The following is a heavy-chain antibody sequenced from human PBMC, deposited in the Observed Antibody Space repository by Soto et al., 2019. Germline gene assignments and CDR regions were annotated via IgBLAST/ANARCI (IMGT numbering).Heavy chain of an antibody. CDR1: GFTFSSYS. Sequence: GGSLRLSCAASGFTFSSYSMNWVRQAPGKGLEWVSSISSSSSYIYYADSVKGRFTISRDNAKNSLYLQMDSLRAEDTAVYYCARNDGTERYYYYGMDVWGQGTTVTVSS. J-gene: IGHJ6*02. D-gene: IGHD1-7*01. CDR2: ISSSSSYI. CDR3: ARNDGTERYYYYGMDV. V-gene: IGHV3-21*04.